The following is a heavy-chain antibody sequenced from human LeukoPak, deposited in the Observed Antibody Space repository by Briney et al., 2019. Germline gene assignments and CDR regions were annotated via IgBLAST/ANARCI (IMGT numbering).Heavy chain of an antibody. CDR3: ARDRAYCGGDCYSVSPPRYYFDY. CDR1: GYTFTGYY. J-gene: IGHJ4*02. CDR2: IIPIFGTA. V-gene: IGHV1-69*13. D-gene: IGHD2-21*02. Sequence: ASVKVSCKASGYTFTGYYMHWVRQAPGQGLEWMGGIIPIFGTANYAQKFQGRVTITADESTSTAYMELSSLRSEDTAVYYCARDRAYCGGDCYSVSPPRYYFDYWGQGTLVTVSS.